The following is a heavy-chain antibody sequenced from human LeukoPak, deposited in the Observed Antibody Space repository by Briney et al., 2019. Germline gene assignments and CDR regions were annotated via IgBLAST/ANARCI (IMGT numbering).Heavy chain of an antibody. D-gene: IGHD3-3*01. J-gene: IGHJ4*01. V-gene: IGHV3-49*04. Sequence: GGSLRLSCTASGFTFGDYAMSWVRQAPGKGLEWVGFIRSKAYGGTTEYAAAVKGRFTISRDDSKSIAYLQMNSLKTEDTAVYYCTRAESDYDFWSGYFFDYWGHGTLVTVSS. CDR3: TRAESDYDFWSGYFFDY. CDR2: IRSKAYGGTT. CDR1: GFTFGDYA.